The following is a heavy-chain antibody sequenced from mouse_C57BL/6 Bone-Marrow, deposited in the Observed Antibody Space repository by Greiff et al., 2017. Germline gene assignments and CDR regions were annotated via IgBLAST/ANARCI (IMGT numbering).Heavy chain of an antibody. Sequence: QVQLQQPGAELVRPGTSVTLSCKASGYTFTSYWMHWVKQRPGQGLEWIGVIDPSDSYTNYNQKFKGKATLTVDTSSSTAYMQLSSLTSEDSAVYYCATQRWGYLYYFDDWGQGTTLTVSS. CDR2: IDPSDSYT. D-gene: IGHD5-1*01. CDR3: ATQRWGYLYYFDD. V-gene: IGHV1-59*01. CDR1: GYTFTSYW. J-gene: IGHJ2*01.